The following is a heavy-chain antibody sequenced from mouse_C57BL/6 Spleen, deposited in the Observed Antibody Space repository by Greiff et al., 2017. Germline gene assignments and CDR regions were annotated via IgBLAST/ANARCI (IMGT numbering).Heavy chain of an antibody. CDR1: GYTFTTYP. Sequence: VQLQQSGAELVKPGASVKLSCKASGYTFTTYPIEWVKQNHGKSLEWIGNFHPYNDDTKYNEKFKGKATLTVEKSSSTVYLELSRLKSDDSAVYDCARGNVYYAMDYWGQGTTVTVSS. CDR3: ARGNVYYAMDY. V-gene: IGHV1-47*01. J-gene: IGHJ4*01. CDR2: FHPYNDDT.